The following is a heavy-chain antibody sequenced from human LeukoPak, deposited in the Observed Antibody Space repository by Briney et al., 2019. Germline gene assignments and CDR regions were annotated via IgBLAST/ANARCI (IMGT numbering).Heavy chain of an antibody. CDR2: IYYSGST. CDR3: ARDSSSSYYYYYGMDV. D-gene: IGHD6-6*01. Sequence: SQTLSLTCTVSGGSISSGGYYWSWIRQHPGKGLEWIGYIYYSGSTYYNPSLKSRVTTSVDTSKNQFSLKLSSVTAADTAVYYCARDSSSSYYYYYGMDVWGQGTTVTVSS. V-gene: IGHV4-31*03. J-gene: IGHJ6*02. CDR1: GGSISSGGYY.